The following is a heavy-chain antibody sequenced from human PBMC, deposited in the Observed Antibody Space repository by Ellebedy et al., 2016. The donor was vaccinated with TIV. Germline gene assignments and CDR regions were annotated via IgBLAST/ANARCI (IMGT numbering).Heavy chain of an antibody. CDR3: AKDRVPDGRWNFDF. CDR2: VLGGGVST. Sequence: GGSLRLSCAASGFRFSGYTMNWVRQAPGTGLEWVSGVLGGGVSTFYADSVEGRFTISRDESTNTLFLQMNSLRAEDTAVYYCAKDRVPDGRWNFDFWGQGTLVTVSS. CDR1: GFRFSGYT. V-gene: IGHV3-23*01. D-gene: IGHD1-1*01. J-gene: IGHJ4*02.